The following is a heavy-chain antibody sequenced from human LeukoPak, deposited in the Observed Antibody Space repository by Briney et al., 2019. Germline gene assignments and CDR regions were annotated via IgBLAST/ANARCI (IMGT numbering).Heavy chain of an antibody. D-gene: IGHD2-2*01. Sequence: ASVKVSCKFSGYTLTELSMHWVRQAPGKGLEWMGGFDPEDGETIYAQKFQGRVTMTEDTSTDTAYMELSSLRSEDTAVYYCATEYCSSTSCYDAFDIWGQGTMVTVSP. V-gene: IGHV1-24*01. J-gene: IGHJ3*02. CDR3: ATEYCSSTSCYDAFDI. CDR1: GYTLTELS. CDR2: FDPEDGET.